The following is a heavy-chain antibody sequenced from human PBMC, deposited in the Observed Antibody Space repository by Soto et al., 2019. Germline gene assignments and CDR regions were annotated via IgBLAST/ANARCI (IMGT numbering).Heavy chain of an antibody. CDR2: ISSSGSRT. D-gene: IGHD2-21*02. Sequence: EVQLLESGGGLVQPGGSRRLSCAASGFNFKTYAMSWVRQAPGRGLEWVSAISSSGSRTYYADSVKGRFTISRDNSKNALFLEMNSLRAEDTALYYCARAGVTPDFFDFWGQGTLVTVSS. J-gene: IGHJ4*02. CDR1: GFNFKTYA. CDR3: ARAGVTPDFFDF. V-gene: IGHV3-23*01.